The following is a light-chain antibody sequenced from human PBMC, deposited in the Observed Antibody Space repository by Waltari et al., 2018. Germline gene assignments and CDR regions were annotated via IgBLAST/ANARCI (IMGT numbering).Light chain of an antibody. V-gene: IGKV3-20*01. CDR3: QNHERLPAT. CDR1: QCISKY. CDR2: AAS. J-gene: IGKJ1*01. Sequence: VLTQSPGTLSLSPGETATLPCRASQCISKYLVWYQQRPGHAPRLLIYAASTMATGVPDRFSGSGYGTDFTLTISRLEPEDFAVYYCQNHERLPATFGQGTKVEIK.